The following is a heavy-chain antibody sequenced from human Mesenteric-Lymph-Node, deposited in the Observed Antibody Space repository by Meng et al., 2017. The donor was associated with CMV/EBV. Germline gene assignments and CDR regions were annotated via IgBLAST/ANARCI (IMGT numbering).Heavy chain of an antibody. CDR1: GFTFITYA. J-gene: IGHJ6*02. CDR3: ARAEYSSSSGYYYGMDV. CDR2: ISGSGGTT. V-gene: IGHV3-23*01. Sequence: GESLKISCAASGFTFITYAMSWVRQAPGKGLEWVSAISGSGGTTYYPDSVKGRFTISRDNAKNSLYLQMNSLRAEDTAVYYCARAEYSSSSGYYYGMDVWGQGTTVTVSS. D-gene: IGHD6-6*01.